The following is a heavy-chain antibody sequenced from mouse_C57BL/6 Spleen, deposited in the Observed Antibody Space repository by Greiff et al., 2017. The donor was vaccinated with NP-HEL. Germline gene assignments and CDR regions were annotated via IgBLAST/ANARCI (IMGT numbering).Heavy chain of an antibody. D-gene: IGHD1-1*01. J-gene: IGHJ4*01. CDR3: ARTLRGGFYYAMDY. CDR2: ISSGSSTI. CDR1: GFTFSDYG. Sequence: EVMLVESGGGLVKPGGSLKLSCAASGFTFSDYGMHWVRQAPEKGLEWVAYISSGSSTIYYADTVKGRFTISRDNAKNTLFLQMTSLRSEDTAMYYCARTLRGGFYYAMDYWGQGTSVTVSS. V-gene: IGHV5-17*01.